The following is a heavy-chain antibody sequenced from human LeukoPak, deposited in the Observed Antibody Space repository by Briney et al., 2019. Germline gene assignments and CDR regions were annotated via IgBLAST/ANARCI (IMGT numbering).Heavy chain of an antibody. CDR3: ARGNLYDFWSGYSRSQSLNMDV. CDR2: IYYSGST. J-gene: IGHJ6*02. CDR1: GGSISSYY. Sequence: SETLCLTCTVSGGSISSYYWSWVRQPPGKGLEWIGYIYYSGSTNYNPSLKSRVTISVDTSKNQFSLKLSSVAAADTAVYYRARGNLYDFWSGYSRSQSLNMDVWGQGTTVTVSS. D-gene: IGHD3-3*01. V-gene: IGHV4-59*01.